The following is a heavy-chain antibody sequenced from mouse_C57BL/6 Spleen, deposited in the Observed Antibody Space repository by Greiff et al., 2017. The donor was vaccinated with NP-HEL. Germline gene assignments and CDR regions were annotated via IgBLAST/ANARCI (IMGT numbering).Heavy chain of an antibody. CDR2: INPYNGGT. CDR1: GYTFTGYC. J-gene: IGHJ4*01. Sequence: EVQLQQSGPELVKPGASVKISCKASGYTFTGYCMNWVKQSHGKSLEWIGRINPYNGGTFYNQKFKGKATLTVDKSSSTAYMELRSLTSEDSAVYYCAKIPYYCDSCPYAMGCWGQGTTVTV. D-gene: IGHD1-1*01. CDR3: AKIPYYCDSCPYAMGC. V-gene: IGHV1-20*01.